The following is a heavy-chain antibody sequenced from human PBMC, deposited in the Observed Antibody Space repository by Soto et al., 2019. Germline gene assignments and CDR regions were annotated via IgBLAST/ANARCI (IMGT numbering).Heavy chain of an antibody. V-gene: IGHV3-23*01. D-gene: IGHD2-15*01. J-gene: IGHJ4*02. CDR2: ISGSGGST. CDR1: GFTFSSYA. CDR3: AKVPGYCSGGSCYRFDFDY. Sequence: GGSLRLSCAASGFTFSSYAMSWVRQAPGKGLEWVSAISGSGGSTYYADSVKGRFTISRDNSKNTLYLQMNSLRAEDTAVYYCAKVPGYCSGGSCYRFDFDYWGQGTLVTVSS.